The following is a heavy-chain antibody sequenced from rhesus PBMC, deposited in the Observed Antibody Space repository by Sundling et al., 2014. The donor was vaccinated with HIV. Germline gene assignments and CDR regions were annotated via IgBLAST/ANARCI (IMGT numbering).Heavy chain of an antibody. CDR3: AKGGDYNIWTGLNYYGLDS. CDR1: GFTFSSYA. CDR2: ISSGGST. Sequence: EVQLVESGGGLAKPGGSLRLSCAASGFTFSSYAMHWVRQAPGKGLEWVSAISSGGSTYYADSVKGRFTISRDNSKNTLSLQMNSLRAEDTAVYYCAKGGDYNIWTGLNYYGLDSWGQGVVVTVSS. D-gene: IGHD3-3*01. V-gene: IGHV3-103*01. J-gene: IGHJ6*01.